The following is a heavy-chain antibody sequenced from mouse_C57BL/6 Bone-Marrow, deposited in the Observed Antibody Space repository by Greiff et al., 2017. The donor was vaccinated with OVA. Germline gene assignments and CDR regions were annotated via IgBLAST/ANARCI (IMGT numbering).Heavy chain of an antibody. CDR3: ARNHYSNYGAMDY. CDR1: GYTFTSYW. D-gene: IGHD2-5*01. V-gene: IGHV1-64*01. Sequence: VQLQQSGAELVKPGASVKLSCKASGYTFTSYWMHWVKQRPGQGLEWIGMIHPNSGSTNYNEKFKSKATLTVDKSSSTAYMQLSSLTSEDSAVYYCARNHYSNYGAMDYWGQGTSVTVSS. J-gene: IGHJ4*01. CDR2: IHPNSGST.